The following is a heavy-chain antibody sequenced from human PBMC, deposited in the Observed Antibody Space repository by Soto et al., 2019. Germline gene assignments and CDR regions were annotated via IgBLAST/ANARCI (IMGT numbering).Heavy chain of an antibody. V-gene: IGHV1-69*13. CDR1: GGTFSRYA. J-gene: IGHJ4*02. D-gene: IGHD3-22*01. CDR3: AKGPVITYYYDSSGYSPFGY. CDR2: IIPIFGTA. Sequence: ASVKVSFKASGGTFSRYAISWVRRAPGQGLEWMGGIIPIFGTANYAQKFQGRVTITADESTSTAYMELSSLRSEDTAVYYCAKGPVITYYYDSSGYSPFGYWGQGTLVTVSS.